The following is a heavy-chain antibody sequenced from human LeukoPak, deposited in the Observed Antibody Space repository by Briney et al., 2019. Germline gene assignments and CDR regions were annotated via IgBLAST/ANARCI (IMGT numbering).Heavy chain of an antibody. Sequence: PSQTPSLTCTVSGGSISSGGYYWSWIRQHPGKGLEWIGYIYYSGSTHYNPPLESRVTISVDTSKNQFSLKLSSVTAADTAVYYCARDTKNPHYYDSTWGQGTLVTVSS. V-gene: IGHV4-31*03. CDR1: GGSISSGGYY. D-gene: IGHD3-22*01. CDR3: ARDTKNPHYYDST. J-gene: IGHJ4*02. CDR2: IYYSGST.